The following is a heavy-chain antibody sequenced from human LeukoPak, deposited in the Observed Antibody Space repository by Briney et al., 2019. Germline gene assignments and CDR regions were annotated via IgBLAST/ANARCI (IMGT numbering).Heavy chain of an antibody. CDR3: ARHYPYGSGSYSPFYFDY. CDR1: GDSISSYY. D-gene: IGHD3-10*01. CDR2: IYYSGST. Sequence: SETLSLTCTVSGDSISSYYWSWTRQPPGKGLEGIGYIYYSGSTNYNPSLKSRVTISVDTSKNKFSLKLSSVTAAYTGVYNCARHYPYGSGSYSPFYFDYWGQGTLVTVSS. J-gene: IGHJ4*02. V-gene: IGHV4-59*08.